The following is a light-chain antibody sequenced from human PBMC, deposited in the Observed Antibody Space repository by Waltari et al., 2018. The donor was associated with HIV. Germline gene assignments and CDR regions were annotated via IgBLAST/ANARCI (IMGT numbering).Light chain of an antibody. V-gene: IGLV3-1*01. CDR2: EDS. CDR1: KLGDTF. CDR3: QAWGTSPAV. J-gene: IGLJ1*01. Sequence: SYELIQPPSLSVSPGQTCSVTCSGGKLGDTFVCWYQQKPGRSPVLLIYEDSKRPSAIPARFSASTSGDTATLTISGTQSIDEADYYCQAWGTSPAVCGTGTRVTVL.